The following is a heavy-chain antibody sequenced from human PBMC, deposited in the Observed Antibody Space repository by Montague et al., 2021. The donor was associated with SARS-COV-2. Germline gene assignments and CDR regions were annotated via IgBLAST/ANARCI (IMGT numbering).Heavy chain of an antibody. CDR2: IYHSGST. J-gene: IGHJ5*02. CDR1: GGSISSSNW. D-gene: IGHD3-3*01. V-gene: IGHV4-4*02. CDR3: ATSSYDFWSGYTQGDNWFDP. Sequence: SETLSLTCAVSGGSISSSNWWCWVRQPPGKGLEWIGEIYHSGSTNYNPSLKSRVTISGDKSKNQFSLKLSSVTAADTAVYYCATSSYDFWSGYTQGDNWFDPWGQGTLVTVSS.